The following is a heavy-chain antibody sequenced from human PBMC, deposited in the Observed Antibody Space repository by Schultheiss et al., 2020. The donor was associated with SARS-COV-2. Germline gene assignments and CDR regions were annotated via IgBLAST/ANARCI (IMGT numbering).Heavy chain of an antibody. D-gene: IGHD3-3*01. V-gene: IGHV4-34*01. Sequence: SETLSLTCTVSGGSISSYYWSWIRQPAGKGLEWIGEINHSGSTNYNPSLKSRVTISVDTSKNQFSLKLSSVTAADTAVYYCARKYYDFWSGYSRVRFDPWGQGTLVTVSS. CDR3: ARKYYDFWSGYSRVRFDP. J-gene: IGHJ5*02. CDR2: INHSGST. CDR1: GGSISSYY.